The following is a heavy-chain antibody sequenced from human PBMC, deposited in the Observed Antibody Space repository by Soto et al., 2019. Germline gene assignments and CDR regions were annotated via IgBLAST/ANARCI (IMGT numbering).Heavy chain of an antibody. J-gene: IGHJ5*02. Sequence: SETLSLTCTVSGGSISSSSYYWGWIRQPPGKGLEWIGSIYYSGSTYYNPSLKSRVTISVDTSKNQFSLKLSSVTAADTAVYYCARHCGDYDFWSRFASVSCGQGTLVTVSS. CDR3: ARHCGDYDFWSRFASVS. V-gene: IGHV4-39*01. CDR2: IYYSGST. D-gene: IGHD3-3*01. CDR1: GGSISSSSYY.